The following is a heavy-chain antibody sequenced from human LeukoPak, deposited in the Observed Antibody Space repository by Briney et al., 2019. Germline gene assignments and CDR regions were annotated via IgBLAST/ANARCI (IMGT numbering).Heavy chain of an antibody. CDR2: IHPSTGNP. V-gene: IGHV7-4-1*02. CDR3: ARAFQSLGGLSLPDF. Sequence: GASVKVSCKASGYTFTNYAMNWVRQAPGQGLEWMGWIHPSTGNPTYAQGFTGRFVFSLDTSASTTYLQIRSLKAEDTAVYYCARAFQSLGGLSLPDFWGQGTLVTVSS. J-gene: IGHJ4*02. CDR1: GYTFTNYA. D-gene: IGHD3-16*02.